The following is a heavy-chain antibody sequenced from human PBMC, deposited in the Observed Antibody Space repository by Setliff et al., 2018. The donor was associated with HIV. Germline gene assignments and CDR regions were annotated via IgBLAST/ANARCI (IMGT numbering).Heavy chain of an antibody. Sequence: PSETLSLTCSVSGVSITSRDHFWGWIRQSPGKGLEWIGSLFFSGGTFYNSSLKSRLTISADTSTNQFSLRLTAVTAADTAVYYCARLGEYSSSTVPYFDYWGPGILVTVSS. J-gene: IGHJ4*02. D-gene: IGHD6-6*01. V-gene: IGHV4-39*01. CDR1: GVSITSRDHF. CDR3: ARLGEYSSSTVPYFDY. CDR2: LFFSGGT.